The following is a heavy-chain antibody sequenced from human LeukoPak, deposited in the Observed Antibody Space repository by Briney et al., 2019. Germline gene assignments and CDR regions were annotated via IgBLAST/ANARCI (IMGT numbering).Heavy chain of an antibody. V-gene: IGHV3-48*01. Sequence: GGSLRLSCAASGFTFSDYSMNWVRQAPGKGLEWISYIGIDSGNTNYADSVKGRFTISGDKAKNSLYLQMNSLRVEDTAVYYCARDQPHAASWFDPWGQGTLVTVSS. CDR1: GFTFSDYS. D-gene: IGHD2-2*01. CDR2: IGIDSGNT. J-gene: IGHJ5*02. CDR3: ARDQPHAASWFDP.